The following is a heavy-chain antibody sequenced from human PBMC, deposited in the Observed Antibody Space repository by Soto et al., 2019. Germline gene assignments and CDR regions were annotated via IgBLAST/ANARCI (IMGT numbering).Heavy chain of an antibody. V-gene: IGHV2-5*02. CDR2: IYWDYDK. Sequence: QITLKESGPTLVKPTQTLTLTCTFSGFSLSTSGVGVGWIRQPPGKALEWLALIYWDYDKRYSPSLKSRLTITKDTSKNQVVLTMTNMDPVDTATYYCAHRPVVWDAFDIWGQGTMVTVSS. CDR3: AHRPVVWDAFDI. D-gene: IGHD2-15*01. CDR1: GFSLSTSGVG. J-gene: IGHJ3*02.